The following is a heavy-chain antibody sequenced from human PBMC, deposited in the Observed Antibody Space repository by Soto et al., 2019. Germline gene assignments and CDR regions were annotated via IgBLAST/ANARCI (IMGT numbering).Heavy chain of an antibody. V-gene: IGHV3-23*01. J-gene: IGHJ4*02. CDR1: GFTFSSYA. Sequence: EVQLLESGGGLVQPGGSLRLSCAASGFTFSSYAMSWVRQAPGKGLEWVSAISGSGGSTYYADSVKGRFTISRDNSKNTLYLQMNSLRADDTAVYYCAKGVKVVLTINYFDFWGQGTLVTVSS. CDR3: AKGVKVVLTINYFDF. D-gene: IGHD2-15*01. CDR2: ISGSGGST.